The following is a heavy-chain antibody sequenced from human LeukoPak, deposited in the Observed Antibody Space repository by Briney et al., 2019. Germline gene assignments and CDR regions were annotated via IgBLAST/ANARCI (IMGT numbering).Heavy chain of an antibody. CDR3: ARGLTTRSGFDY. D-gene: IGHD3-3*01. CDR1: GYTFTSYG. V-gene: IGHV1-2*02. Sequence: ASVKVSCKASGYTFTSYGISWVQQAPGQGLEWMGWVNPNSGGTNYAQKFQGRVTMTRDTSISTAYMELSRLRSDDTAVYYCARGLTTRSGFDYWGQGTLVTVSS. J-gene: IGHJ4*02. CDR2: VNPNSGGT.